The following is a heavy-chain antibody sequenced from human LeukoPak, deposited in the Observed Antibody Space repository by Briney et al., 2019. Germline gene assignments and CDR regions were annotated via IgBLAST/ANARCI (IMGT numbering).Heavy chain of an antibody. D-gene: IGHD5-18*01. CDR1: GYSFTNYW. Sequence: GESLKISCKGAGYSFTNYWIGWVRQMPGKGLEWVGIIYPGDSDTRYSPSFQDQVTISADQSISTAYLQWSRLKAPDTAMYYWARYRYTAMLTDFDYWGQGTLVTASS. V-gene: IGHV5-51*01. CDR2: IYPGDSDT. CDR3: ARYRYTAMLTDFDY. J-gene: IGHJ4*01.